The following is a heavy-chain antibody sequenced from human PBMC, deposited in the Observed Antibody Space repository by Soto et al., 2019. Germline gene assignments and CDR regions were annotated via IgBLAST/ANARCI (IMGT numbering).Heavy chain of an antibody. D-gene: IGHD2-8*01. Sequence: GASGKVCCKASEGTFSSYAISWVRQAPGQGLEWMGGIIPIFGTANYAQKFQVGVTITADESTSTAYMELSSLRSEDTAVYYYAGVAYCTNGVCREYYSYYMDVWAHGSTVTVSS. CDR2: IIPIFGTA. V-gene: IGHV1-69*13. CDR1: EGTFSSYA. CDR3: AGVAYCTNGVCREYYSYYMDV. J-gene: IGHJ6*01.